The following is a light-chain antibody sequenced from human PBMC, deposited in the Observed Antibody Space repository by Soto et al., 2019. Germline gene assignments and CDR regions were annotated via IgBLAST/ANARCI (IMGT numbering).Light chain of an antibody. CDR3: MQALQTPPWT. V-gene: IGKV2-28*01. CDR2: LTS. J-gene: IGKJ1*01. Sequence: DIGMTQAPLSLPVTPGEPASISCRSSQSLLQSNGYTYLDWYLQKSGQSPQLLIYLTSIRASGVPDRFNGSGSGTDFTLKISKVEAEDVGVYYCMQALQTPPWTFGQGTKVDIK. CDR1: QSLLQSNGYTY.